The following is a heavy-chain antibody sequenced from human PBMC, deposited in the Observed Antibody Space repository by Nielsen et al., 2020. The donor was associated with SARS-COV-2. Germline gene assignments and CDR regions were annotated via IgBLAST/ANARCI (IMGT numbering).Heavy chain of an antibody. V-gene: IGHV4-61*08. CDR2: IYYSGST. CDR1: GGSISSGGYY. D-gene: IGHD3-3*01. Sequence: SETLSLTCTVSGGSISSGGYYWSWIRQPPGKGLEWIGYIYYSGSTNYNPSLKSRVTISVDTSKNQFSLKLSSVTAADTAVYYCARHSTYYDFWSGYYLDFYYYYMDVWGKGTTVTVSS. J-gene: IGHJ6*03. CDR3: ARHSTYYDFWSGYYLDFYYYYMDV.